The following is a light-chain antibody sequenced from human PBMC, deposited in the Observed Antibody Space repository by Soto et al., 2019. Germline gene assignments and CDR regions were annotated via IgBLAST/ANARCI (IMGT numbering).Light chain of an antibody. CDR3: NSFAGSRGYV. J-gene: IGLJ1*01. Sequence: QSALTQPASMSGSPGQSITISCTGTSSDIGGNNHVSWYQQHPGKAPKLIIYGVTNRPSGVSYRFSGSKSGNTASLTISGLQAEDEADYYCNSFAGSRGYVFGTGTQLTVL. V-gene: IGLV2-14*01. CDR2: GVT. CDR1: SSDIGGNNH.